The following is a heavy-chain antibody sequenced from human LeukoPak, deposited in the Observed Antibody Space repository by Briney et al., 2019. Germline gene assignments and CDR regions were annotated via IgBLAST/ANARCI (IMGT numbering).Heavy chain of an antibody. CDR2: IKEDGSAK. J-gene: IGHJ4*02. CDR1: GFTFSTHW. D-gene: IGHD3-3*01. CDR3: ASGYLDDFWSGHF. V-gene: IGHV3-7*01. Sequence: GGSLRLSCVASGFTFSTHWMSWVRQVPGKGLEWVANIKEDGSAKYYVDSVKGRFTISRDNAKKSLYLQMNSQRAEDSAVYYCASGYLDDFWSGHFWGQGTQVTVSS.